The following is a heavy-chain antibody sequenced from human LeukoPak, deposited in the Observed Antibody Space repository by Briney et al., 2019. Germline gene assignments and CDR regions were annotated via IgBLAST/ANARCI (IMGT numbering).Heavy chain of an antibody. CDR3: AKDGIAARPGGYYFDY. V-gene: IGHV3-30*18. CDR1: GFIFSNYG. CDR2: IYYGGSNN. Sequence: GGSLRLSCAASGFIFSNYGMRWVRQAPGKGLEWVAVIYYGGSNNYYADSVKGRFTISRDNSKSTLYLQMNSLRPEDTAVYYCAKDGIAARPGGYYFDYWGQGTLVTVSS. D-gene: IGHD6-6*01. J-gene: IGHJ4*02.